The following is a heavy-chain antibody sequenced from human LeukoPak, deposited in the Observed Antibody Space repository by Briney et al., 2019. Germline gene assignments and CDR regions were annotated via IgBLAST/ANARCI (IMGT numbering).Heavy chain of an antibody. V-gene: IGHV1-69*04. CDR2: IIPILGIA. J-gene: IGHJ4*02. Sequence: GASVKVSCKASGGTFSSYAISWVRQAPGQGLEWMGRIIPILGIANYAQKFQGRFTITADKFPSTAHMELRSLRSEDTAVYYCEYRPNPYYYDSSGYHRHDYWGQGTLVTVSS. CDR3: EYRPNPYYYDSSGYHRHDY. D-gene: IGHD3-22*01. CDR1: GGTFSSYA.